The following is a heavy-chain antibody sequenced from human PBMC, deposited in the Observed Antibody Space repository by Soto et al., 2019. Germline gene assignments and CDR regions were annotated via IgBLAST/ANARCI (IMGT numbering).Heavy chain of an antibody. J-gene: IGHJ5*02. D-gene: IGHD6-19*01. CDR2: INAGNGNT. CDR1: GYTFTSYA. V-gene: IGHV1-3*01. CDR3: ARESGWYGEDWFDP. Sequence: ASVKVSCKASGYTFTSYAMHWVGQSPVRRLEWMGWINAGNGNTKYSQKFQGRVTITRDTSASTAYMELSSLRSEDTAVYYCARESGWYGEDWFDPWGQGTLVTVSS.